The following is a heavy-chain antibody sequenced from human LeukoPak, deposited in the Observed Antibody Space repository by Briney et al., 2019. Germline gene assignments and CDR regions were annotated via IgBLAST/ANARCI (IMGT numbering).Heavy chain of an antibody. J-gene: IGHJ4*02. D-gene: IGHD3-3*01. V-gene: IGHV1-69*04. CDR1: GGTFSSYA. CDR2: IIPILGIA. Sequence: GASVKVSCKASGGTFSSYAISWVRQAPGQGLEWMGRIIPILGIANYAQKFQGRVTITADKSTSTAYMELSSLRSEDTAVYYCAREAYDFWSGYYTGGYWGQGTLVTVSS. CDR3: AREAYDFWSGYYTGGY.